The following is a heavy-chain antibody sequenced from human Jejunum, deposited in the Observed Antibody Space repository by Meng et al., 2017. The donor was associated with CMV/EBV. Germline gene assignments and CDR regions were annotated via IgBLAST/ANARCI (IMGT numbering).Heavy chain of an antibody. CDR2: TYYSSKWYN. V-gene: IGHV6-1*01. D-gene: IGHD5-12*01. J-gene: IGHJ4*02. CDR3: ARGWLRSGFDF. CDR1: GDSVSSNSAG. Sequence: QLQQSGPGLVKPSQTLSLTCVIYGDSVSSNSAGWNWIRQSPLRGLEWLGRTYYSSKWYNDYAVSVKSRITINPDTFKNQFSLQLNSVTPEDTAVYFCARGWLRSGFDFWGQGTLVTVSS.